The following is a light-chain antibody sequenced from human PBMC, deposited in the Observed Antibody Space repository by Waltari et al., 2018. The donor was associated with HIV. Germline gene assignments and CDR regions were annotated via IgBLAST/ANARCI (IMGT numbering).Light chain of an antibody. CDR2: DVS. V-gene: IGLV2-14*03. J-gene: IGLJ1*01. Sequence: HSSLTQPASVSGSPGQSITISCTGTTGDICHSNSVSWYQQDPSKVPRLMLDDVSNRASGVSNRFSGSKSGETASLTTSGLQHEDEADYYCSSYTTSNTRVFGTGTEVTVV. CDR1: TGDICHSNS. CDR3: SSYTTSNTRV.